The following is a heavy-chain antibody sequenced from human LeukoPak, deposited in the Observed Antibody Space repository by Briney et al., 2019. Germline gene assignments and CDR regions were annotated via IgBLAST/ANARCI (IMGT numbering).Heavy chain of an antibody. CDR2: MSYSGAI. Sequence: SETLSLTCTVCGGSISRSSYHGGWIRQSPGEGLQWITSMSYSGAIYYNPSLQSRVTISVDTSKNQFSLKLYSVTAADTAVYYCARHCRAVLVVPVARGDYFDYLGQGTLVTVSS. D-gene: IGHD2-2*01. CDR1: GGSISRSSYH. CDR3: ARHCRAVLVVPVARGDYFDY. J-gene: IGHJ4*02. V-gene: IGHV4-39*01.